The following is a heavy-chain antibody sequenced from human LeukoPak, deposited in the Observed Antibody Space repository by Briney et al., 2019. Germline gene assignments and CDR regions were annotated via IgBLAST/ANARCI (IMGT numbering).Heavy chain of an antibody. V-gene: IGHV4-61*05. CDR2: IYYSGST. Sequence: SETLSLTCTVSGGSISSSSYYWGWIRQPPGKGLEWIGYIYYSGSTNYNPSLKSRVTISVDTSKNQFSLKLSSVTAADTAVYYCARVGGTNYYYGMDVWGQGTTVTVSS. J-gene: IGHJ6*02. D-gene: IGHD1-26*01. CDR3: ARVGGTNYYYGMDV. CDR1: GGSISSSSYY.